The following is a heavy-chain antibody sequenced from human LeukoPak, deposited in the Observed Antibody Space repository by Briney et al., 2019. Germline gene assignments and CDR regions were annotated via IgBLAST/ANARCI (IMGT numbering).Heavy chain of an antibody. J-gene: IGHJ4*02. CDR1: GFTFSGHY. CDR3: TRYGDSANKADF. Sequence: GGSLRLSCAASGFTFSGHYMSWIRQAPGKELEWLSHIGISGETSYNADSVKGRFTISRDNGKSTLYLQMNSLRVEDTAVYYCTRYGDSANKADFWGQGTLVTVSS. D-gene: IGHD7-27*01. V-gene: IGHV3-11*01. CDR2: IGISGETS.